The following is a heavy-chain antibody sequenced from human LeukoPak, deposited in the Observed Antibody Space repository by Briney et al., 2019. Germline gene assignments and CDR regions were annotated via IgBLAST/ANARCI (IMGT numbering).Heavy chain of an antibody. V-gene: IGHV1-46*01. Sequence: GASVKVSCKASGYTFTSYGISWVRQAPGQGLEWMGIINPGGGSTSYAQKFQGRVTMTRDTSTCTVYMELSSLRSEDTAVYYCARDPDYYGSGSPGGPNFDYWGQGTLVTVSS. J-gene: IGHJ4*02. D-gene: IGHD3-10*01. CDR1: GYTFTSYG. CDR2: INPGGGST. CDR3: ARDPDYYGSGSPGGPNFDY.